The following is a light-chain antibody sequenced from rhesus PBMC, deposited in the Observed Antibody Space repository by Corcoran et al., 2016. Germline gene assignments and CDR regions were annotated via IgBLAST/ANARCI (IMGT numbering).Light chain of an antibody. Sequence: DIVMTQTPLSLPVTPGEPASISCRSSQSLLVSEDGNTYLEWYLQKPGQSPQPLFFEVSNRAFGVPNRLSGSGSDTDFTLKISRVGAEDVGVYYCMQGIEYPYSFGQGTKVEIK. V-gene: IGKV2S20*01. CDR2: EVS. CDR3: MQGIEYPYS. CDR1: QSLLVSEDGNTY. J-gene: IGKJ2*01.